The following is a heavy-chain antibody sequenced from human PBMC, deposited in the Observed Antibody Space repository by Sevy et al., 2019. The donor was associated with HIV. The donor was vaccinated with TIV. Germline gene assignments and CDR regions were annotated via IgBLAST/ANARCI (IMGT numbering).Heavy chain of an antibody. V-gene: IGHV3-15*01. J-gene: IGHJ6*02. CDR3: TTEALDGDYGDYYYYGMDV. D-gene: IGHD4-17*01. Sequence: GRSLRLSCAASGFTFSDAWMSWVRQAPGKGLEWVGHIQSKTDGGTTDYAAPVKGRFTISRDDSKNTLYLQMNSLKTEDTAVYYCTTEALDGDYGDYYYYGMDVWGQGTTVTVSS. CDR1: GFTFSDAW. CDR2: IQSKTDGGTT.